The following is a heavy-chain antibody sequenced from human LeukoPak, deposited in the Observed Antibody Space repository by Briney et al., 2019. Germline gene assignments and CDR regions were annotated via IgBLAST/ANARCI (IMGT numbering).Heavy chain of an antibody. J-gene: IGHJ4*02. CDR2: ISYDARE. CDR1: GFIFNTYG. CDR3: AKAGCGNANCYTNS. Sequence: PGGSLRLSCTASGFIFNTYGMHWGRQAPGKGLEWVAAISYDAREFFADSVKGRFTISRDNSKNTLYLQMNNLRADDTAVYYCAKAGCGNANCYTNSWGQGTLVTVSS. V-gene: IGHV3-30*18. D-gene: IGHD2-2*01.